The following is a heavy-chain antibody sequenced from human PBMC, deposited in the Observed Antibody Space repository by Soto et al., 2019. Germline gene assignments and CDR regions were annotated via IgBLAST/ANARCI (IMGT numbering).Heavy chain of an antibody. D-gene: IGHD6-6*01. V-gene: IGHV3-7*03. CDR2: IKQDGSEK. Sequence: GGSLRLSCAASGFTFSSYWMSWVRQASGKGLEWVANIKQDGSEKYYVDSVKGRFTISRDNAKNSPYLQMNSLRAEDTAVYYCARDRDNRYSSSSRGGSEYFQHWGQGTLVTVSS. CDR3: ARDRDNRYSSSSRGGSEYFQH. J-gene: IGHJ1*01. CDR1: GFTFSSYW.